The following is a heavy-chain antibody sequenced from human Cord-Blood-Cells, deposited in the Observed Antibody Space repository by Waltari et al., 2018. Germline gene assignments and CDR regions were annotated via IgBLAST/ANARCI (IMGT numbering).Heavy chain of an antibody. D-gene: IGHD4-17*01. Sequence: EVQLVESGGGLVQPGGSLRLSCAASGFTFSSSWMHWVRQAPGKGLVWVSRINSDGSSTSYADSVKGRFTISRDNAKNTLYLQMNSLRAEDTAVYYCARVAVYGDVFDYWGQGTLVTVSS. CDR2: INSDGSST. V-gene: IGHV3-74*01. CDR1: GFTFSSSW. J-gene: IGHJ4*02. CDR3: ARVAVYGDVFDY.